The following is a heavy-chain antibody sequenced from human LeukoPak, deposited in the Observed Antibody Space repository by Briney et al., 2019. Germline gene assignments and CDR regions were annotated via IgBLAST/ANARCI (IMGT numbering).Heavy chain of an antibody. J-gene: IGHJ4*02. CDR3: ATARDSNYAY. CDR2: ISSSSSYI. V-gene: IGHV3-21*01. Sequence: PGGSLRLSCAASGFTFSNYNMNWVRQAPGKGLEWVSSISSSSSYIYYADSVKGRFTISRDNAKNSLYLQMNSLRAEDTAVYYCATARDSNYAYWGQGTLVTVSS. CDR1: GFTFSNYN. D-gene: IGHD4-11*01.